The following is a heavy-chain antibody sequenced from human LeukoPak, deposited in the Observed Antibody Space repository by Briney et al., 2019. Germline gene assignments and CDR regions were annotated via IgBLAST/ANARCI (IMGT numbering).Heavy chain of an antibody. CDR3: AKVSRYDFWSGSPRGAFDI. CDR2: ISGSGGST. V-gene: IGHV3-23*01. J-gene: IGHJ3*02. D-gene: IGHD3-3*01. CDR1: GFTFSSYA. Sequence: PGGSLRLSCAASGFTFSSYAISWVRQAPGKGLEWVSAISGSGGSTYYADSVKGRFTISRDNSKNTMYLQMNSLRAEDTAVYYCAKVSRYDFWSGSPRGAFDIWGQGTMVTVSS.